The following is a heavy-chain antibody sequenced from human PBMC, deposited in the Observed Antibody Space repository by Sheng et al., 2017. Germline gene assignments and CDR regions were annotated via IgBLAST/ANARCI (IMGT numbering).Heavy chain of an antibody. V-gene: IGHV3-33*06. Sequence: QVQLVESGGGVVQPGRSLRLSCAASGFTFSSYGMHWVRQAPGKGLEWVAVIWYDGSNKYYADSVKGRFTISRDNSKNTLYLQMNSLRAEDTAVYYCAKVGPTVTTSWTYYYYYGMDVWDQGP. CDR2: IWYDGSNK. D-gene: IGHD4-4*01. CDR3: AKVGPTVTTSWTYYYYYGMDV. CDR1: GFTFSSYG. J-gene: IGHJ6*02.